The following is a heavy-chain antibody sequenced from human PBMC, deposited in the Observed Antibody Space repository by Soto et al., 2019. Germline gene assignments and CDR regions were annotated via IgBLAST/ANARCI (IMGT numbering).Heavy chain of an antibody. V-gene: IGHV4-59*01. CDR1: GGSISSYY. J-gene: IGHJ4*02. Sequence: SETLSLTCTVSGGSISSYYWSWIRQPPGKGLEWIGYIYYSGSTNYNPSLKSRVTISVDTSKNQFSLKLSSVTAADTAVYYCATDLGPKKGFDYWGQGTLVTVSS. CDR2: IYYSGST. CDR3: ATDLGPKKGFDY.